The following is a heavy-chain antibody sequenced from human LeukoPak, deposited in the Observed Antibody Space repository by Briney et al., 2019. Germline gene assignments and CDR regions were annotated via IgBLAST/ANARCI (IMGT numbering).Heavy chain of an antibody. CDR3: ARYTGPNYYSYYMDV. V-gene: IGHV4-4*09. J-gene: IGHJ6*03. D-gene: IGHD2-8*02. Sequence: SETLSLTCTVSDGSIRTYYWSWIRQPPGKGLEWIGYIYPGESTTYNPSPESRVSISVDTSRNQFSLKLFSVTAADAAVYYCARYTGPNYYSYYMDVWGKGTTVTVSS. CDR1: DGSIRTYY. CDR2: IYPGEST.